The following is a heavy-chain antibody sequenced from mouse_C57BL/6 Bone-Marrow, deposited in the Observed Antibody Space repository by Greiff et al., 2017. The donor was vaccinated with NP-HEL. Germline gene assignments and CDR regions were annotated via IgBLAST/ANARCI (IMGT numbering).Heavy chain of an antibody. J-gene: IGHJ2*01. CDR2: IYPRSGNT. V-gene: IGHV1-81*01. CDR3: ARVGITTVVDY. D-gene: IGHD1-1*01. CDR1: GYTFTSYG. Sequence: VQLQQSGAELARPGASVKLSCKASGYTFTSYGISWVKLRTGQGLEWIGEIYPRSGNTYYNEKFKGKATLTADKSSSTAYMELRSLTSEDSAVYFCARVGITTVVDYWGQGTTLTVSS.